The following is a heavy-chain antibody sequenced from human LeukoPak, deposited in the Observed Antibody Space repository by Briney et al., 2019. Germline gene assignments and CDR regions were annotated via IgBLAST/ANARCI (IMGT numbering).Heavy chain of an antibody. D-gene: IGHD6-13*01. CDR3: TLSSSWYDYFDY. Sequence: GGSLRLSCAASGFTFSNAWMSWVRQAPGKGLEWVGRIKSKTDGGTTDYAAPVKGRFTISRDDSKNTLYLQMNSLKTEDTAVYYCTLSSSWYDYFDYWGQGTLVTVSS. CDR1: GFTFSNAW. CDR2: IKSKTDGGTT. V-gene: IGHV3-15*01. J-gene: IGHJ4*02.